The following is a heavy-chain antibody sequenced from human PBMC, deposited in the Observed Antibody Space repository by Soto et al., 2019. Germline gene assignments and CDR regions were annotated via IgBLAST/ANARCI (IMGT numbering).Heavy chain of an antibody. CDR1: GFNVRSYW. V-gene: IGHV3-7*01. CDR3: ARDIGFDYVN. Sequence: GWSLRLSCAVSGFNVRSYWMSWVRQAPGKGLEWVASIKDDGSEIYYLQSVRGRFTISRDSAGNALHLAMNYMSAEDTGVYFCARDIGFDYVNWGQGTLVTVSS. CDR2: IKDDGSEI. D-gene: IGHD5-12*01. J-gene: IGHJ4*02.